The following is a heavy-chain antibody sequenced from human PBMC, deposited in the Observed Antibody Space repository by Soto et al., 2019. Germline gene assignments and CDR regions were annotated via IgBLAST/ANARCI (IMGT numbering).Heavy chain of an antibody. CDR2: IIPIFGTA. J-gene: IGHJ3*02. CDR1: GGTFSSYA. Sequence: GASVKVSCKASGGTFSSYAISWVRQAPGQGLEWMGGIIPIFGTANYAQKFQGRVTITADESTSTAYMELSSLRSEDTAVYYCARESPLRNDVFFDAFDIWGQGTMVTVSS. CDR3: ARESPLRNDVFFDAFDI. V-gene: IGHV1-69*13. D-gene: IGHD1-1*01.